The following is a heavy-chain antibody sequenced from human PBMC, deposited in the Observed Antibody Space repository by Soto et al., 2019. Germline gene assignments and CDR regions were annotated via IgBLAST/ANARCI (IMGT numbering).Heavy chain of an antibody. CDR1: GFTFSNAW. Sequence: GESLKISCAASGFTFSNAWMSWVRQAPGKGLEWVGRIKSKTDGGTTDYAAPVKGRFTISRDDSKNTLYLQMNSLKTEDTAVYYCTTPDSWLWFGELLSDAFDIWGQGTMVTVSS. CDR2: IKSKTDGGTT. D-gene: IGHD3-10*01. CDR3: TTPDSWLWFGELLSDAFDI. V-gene: IGHV3-15*01. J-gene: IGHJ3*02.